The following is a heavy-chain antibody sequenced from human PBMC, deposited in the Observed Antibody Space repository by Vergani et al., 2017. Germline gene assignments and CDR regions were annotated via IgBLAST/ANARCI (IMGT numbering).Heavy chain of an antibody. V-gene: IGHV1-18*01. CDR3: ARVSNNDYVWGSYRYGAYYFDY. CDR1: GYTSTSYG. CDR2: ISAYNGNT. D-gene: IGHD3-16*02. Sequence: QVQLVQSGAEVKKPGASVKVSCKASGYTSTSYGISWVRQAPGQGLEWMGWISAYNGNTNYAQKLQGRVTMTTDTSTSTAYMELRSLRSDDTAVYYCARVSNNDYVWGSYRYGAYYFDYWGQGTLVTVSS. J-gene: IGHJ4*02.